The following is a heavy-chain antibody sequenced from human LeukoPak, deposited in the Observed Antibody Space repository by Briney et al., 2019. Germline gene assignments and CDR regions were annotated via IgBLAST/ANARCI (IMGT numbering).Heavy chain of an antibody. CDR2: ISGSGGST. V-gene: IGHV3-23*01. CDR3: AKVGYYGSGRGYFDY. Sequence: GGSLRLSCAASGFTFSSYATSWVRQAPGKGLEWVSAISGSGGSTYYADSVKGRFTISRDNSKNTLYLQMNSLRAEDTAVYYCAKVGYYGSGRGYFDYWGQGTLVTVSS. J-gene: IGHJ4*02. D-gene: IGHD3-10*01. CDR1: GFTFSSYA.